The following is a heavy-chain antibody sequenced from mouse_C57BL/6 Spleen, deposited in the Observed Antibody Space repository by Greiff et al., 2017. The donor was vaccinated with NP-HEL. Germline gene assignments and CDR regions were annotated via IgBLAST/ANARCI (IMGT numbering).Heavy chain of an antibody. Sequence: DVKLVEPGGGLVKPGGSLKLSCAASGFTFSDYGMHWVRQAPEKGLEWVAYISSGSSTIYYADTVKGRFTISRDNAKNTLFLQMTSLRSEDTAIYYCARSYSALYYWGPGPSVTVSS. CDR3: ARSYSALYY. D-gene: IGHD1-1*01. J-gene: IGHJ4*01. CDR2: ISSGSSTI. V-gene: IGHV5-17*01. CDR1: GFTFSDYG.